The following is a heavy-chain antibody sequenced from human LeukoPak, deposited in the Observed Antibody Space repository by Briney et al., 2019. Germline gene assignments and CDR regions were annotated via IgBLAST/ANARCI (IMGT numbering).Heavy chain of an antibody. Sequence: SGGSLRLSCAASGFGFADATMHWVRQVPGKGLEWVSGINWNSGTMGYADSVKGRFTVSRDNAKNSLYLQMNSLKTEDTALYYCAKDPYMDVWGKGTTVTVSS. J-gene: IGHJ6*03. CDR3: AKDPYMDV. CDR1: GFGFADAT. CDR2: INWNSGTM. V-gene: IGHV3-9*01.